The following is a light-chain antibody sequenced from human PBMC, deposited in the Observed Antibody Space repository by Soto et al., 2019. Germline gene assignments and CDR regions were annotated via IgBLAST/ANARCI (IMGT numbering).Light chain of an antibody. J-gene: IGKJ5*01. V-gene: IGKV3-20*01. CDR1: QSVSSNY. CDR3: QQYGGSRLIT. CDR2: GAS. Sequence: EVVLTQSPGTLSLSQGERATLSCRAGQSVSSNYLAWYQQKPGQAPRLLIYGASSRATGIPDRFSGSGSGTDFSLTISRLEPEDFAVYYCQQYGGSRLITFGQGTRLEI.